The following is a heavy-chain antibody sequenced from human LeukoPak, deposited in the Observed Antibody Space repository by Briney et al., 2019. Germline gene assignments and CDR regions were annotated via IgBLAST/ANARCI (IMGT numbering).Heavy chain of an antibody. D-gene: IGHD1-14*01. CDR3: AKSEPKYYFDY. CDR1: GFTFSSYS. J-gene: IGHJ4*02. V-gene: IGHV3-48*01. Sequence: GGSLRLSCAASGFTFSSYSMNWVRQAPGKGLEWVSYISSSSSTIYYADSVKGRFTISRDNSKNTLYLQMNSLRAEDTAVYYCAKSEPKYYFDYWGQGTLVTVSS. CDR2: ISSSSSTI.